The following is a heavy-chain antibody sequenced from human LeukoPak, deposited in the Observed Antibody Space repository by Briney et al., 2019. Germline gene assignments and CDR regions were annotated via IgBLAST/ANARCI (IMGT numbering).Heavy chain of an antibody. V-gene: IGHV1-18*01. CDR1: GYTFTSFG. D-gene: IGHD6-13*01. CDR3: ARVGALGSSWAHDY. J-gene: IGHJ4*02. Sequence: ASVKVSCKASGYTFTSFGISWVRQAPGQGLERMGWISGYNGNTNYAQRLQGRVTMTTDTSTSTAYLEVKSLRSDDTAVYYCARVGALGSSWAHDYWGQGTLVTVSS. CDR2: ISGYNGNT.